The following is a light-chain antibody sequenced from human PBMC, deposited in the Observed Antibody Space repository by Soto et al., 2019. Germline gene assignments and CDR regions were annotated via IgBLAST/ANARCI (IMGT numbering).Light chain of an antibody. J-gene: IGLJ2*01. CDR2: DVT. CDR3: SSYTSSNTLV. V-gene: IGLV2-14*01. CDR1: SSDIGGYNY. Sequence: QSVLTQPASVSGSPGQSITISCTGTSSDIGGYNYVSWYQHHPGKAPKLMIYDVTNRPSGVSNRFSACKSGNTASLTISGLQAEDEADYYCSSYTSSNTLVFGGGTKVTVL.